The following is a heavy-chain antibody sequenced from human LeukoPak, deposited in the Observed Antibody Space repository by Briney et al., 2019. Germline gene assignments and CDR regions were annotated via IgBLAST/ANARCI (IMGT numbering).Heavy chain of an antibody. CDR1: GFPFRSHA. CDR3: ARVVYAAIPYYFDY. Sequence: GGSLRLSCAASGFPFRSHAITWVRQAPGKGLEWVSSVSGSAVNTFYTDSVKGRFTISRDNGENTVYLQMDSLRAEDTALYYCARVVYAAIPYYFDYWGQGTLVTVSS. J-gene: IGHJ4*02. D-gene: IGHD5/OR15-5a*01. V-gene: IGHV3-23*01. CDR2: VSGSAVNT.